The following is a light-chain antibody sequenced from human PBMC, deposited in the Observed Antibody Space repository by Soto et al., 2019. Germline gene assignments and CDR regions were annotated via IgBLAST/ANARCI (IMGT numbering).Light chain of an antibody. V-gene: IGLV2-23*02. CDR1: TSDVGIYNL. J-gene: IGLJ3*02. CDR3: SSYAGSRWV. Sequence: QSALTQPASVSGSPGQSITISCSGPTSDVGIYNLVSWYQQHPGKAPKLVIYEVDKRPSGVSNRFSGSRSGNTASLTISGLQSEDEAYYYFSSYAGSRWVFGGGTKLTVL. CDR2: EVD.